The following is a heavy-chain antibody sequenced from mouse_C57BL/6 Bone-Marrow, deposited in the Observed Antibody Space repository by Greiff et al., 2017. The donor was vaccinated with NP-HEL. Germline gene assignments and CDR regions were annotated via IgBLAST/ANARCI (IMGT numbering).Heavy chain of an antibody. V-gene: IGHV5-6*01. CDR3: ARHYDSNYFDY. CDR1: GFTFSSYG. D-gene: IGHD1-1*01. Sequence: EVKLMESGGDLVKPGGSLKLSCAASGFTFSSYGMSWVRQTPDKRLEWVATISSGGSYTYYPDSVKGRFTISRDNAKNTLYLQMSSLKSEDTAMYYWARHYDSNYFDYWGQGNTLTVTS. J-gene: IGHJ2*01. CDR2: ISSGGSYT.